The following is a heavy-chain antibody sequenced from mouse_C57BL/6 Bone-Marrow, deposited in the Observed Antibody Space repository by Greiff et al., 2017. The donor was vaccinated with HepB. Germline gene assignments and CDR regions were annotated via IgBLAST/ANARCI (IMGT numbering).Heavy chain of an antibody. D-gene: IGHD1-2*01. CDR3: ARHRLGFAY. CDR1: GFTFSDYY. CDR2: ISNGGGST. J-gene: IGHJ3*01. V-gene: IGHV5-12*01. Sequence: EVQGVESGGGLVQPGGSLKLSCAASGFTFSDYYMYWVRQTPDKRLEWVAYISNGGGSTYYPDTVKGRFTFSRDNAKNTLYLQMRRLKSEDTAMYYCARHRLGFAYWGQGTLVTVSA.